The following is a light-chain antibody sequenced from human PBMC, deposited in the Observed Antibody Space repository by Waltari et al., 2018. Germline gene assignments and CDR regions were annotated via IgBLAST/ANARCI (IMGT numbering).Light chain of an antibody. CDR3: QQRTIWSGT. CDR1: QSISTY. V-gene: IGKV3-11*01. Sequence: VVVTQSPATLSLSPGERATLSCRASQSISTYLAWYQQKPGQAPWLLIYDASNRATGIPARFSGSGSGTDFTLTISSLEPEDFAVYYCQQRTIWSGTFGQGTKVEIK. J-gene: IGKJ1*01. CDR2: DAS.